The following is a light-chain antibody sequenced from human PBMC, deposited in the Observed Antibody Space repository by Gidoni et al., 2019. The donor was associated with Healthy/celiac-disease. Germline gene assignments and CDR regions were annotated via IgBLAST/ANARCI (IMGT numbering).Light chain of an antibody. Sequence: QLVLTQSPSASASLGASVKLTCTLSSGHSRYAIAWHQQQPEKGPRYLMKLNSDGSHSKGDGIPDRFSGSSSWAERYLTISSLQSEDEADYYCQTWGTGPVFGTGTKVTVL. CDR3: QTWGTGPV. CDR1: SGHSRYA. V-gene: IGLV4-69*01. CDR2: LNSDGSH. J-gene: IGLJ1*01.